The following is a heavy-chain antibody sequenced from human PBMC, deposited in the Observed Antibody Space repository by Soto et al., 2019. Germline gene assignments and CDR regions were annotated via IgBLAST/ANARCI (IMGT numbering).Heavy chain of an antibody. V-gene: IGHV1-3*01. Sequence: GASVKVSCKASGYTFTSYAMHWVRQAPGQRLEWMGWINAGNGNTKYSQKFQGRVTITRDTSASTAYMELSSLRSEDTAVYYCARAWVEGTAHDYWGQGTLVTVSS. CDR3: ARAWVEGTAHDY. CDR2: INAGNGNT. CDR1: GYTFTSYA. D-gene: IGHD2-21*02. J-gene: IGHJ4*02.